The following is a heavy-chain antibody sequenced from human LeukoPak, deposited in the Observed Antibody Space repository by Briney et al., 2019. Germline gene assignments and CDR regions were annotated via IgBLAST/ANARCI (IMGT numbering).Heavy chain of an antibody. CDR3: ARATWPLTAVFDY. CDR2: IYYSGST. V-gene: IGHV4-59*08. CDR1: GGSISNYY. J-gene: IGHJ4*02. Sequence: SETLSLTCTVSGGSISNYYWSWIRQPPGKGLEYIGYIYYSGSTNYNPSLKSRVTISVDTSKNQFSLKVTSVTAADTAVYYCARATWPLTAVFDYWGQGILVTVSS. D-gene: IGHD5-24*01.